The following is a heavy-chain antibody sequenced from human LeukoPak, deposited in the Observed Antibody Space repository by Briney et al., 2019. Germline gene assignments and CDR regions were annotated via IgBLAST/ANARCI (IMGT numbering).Heavy chain of an antibody. D-gene: IGHD6-6*01. CDR3: ARGTGSFEQLVYFDY. J-gene: IGHJ4*02. CDR2: INWNGGST. CDR1: GFTFSSYV. Sequence: GGSLRLSCAASGFTFSSYVMSWVRQAPGKGLEWVSGINWNGGSTGYADSVKGRFTISRDNAKNSLYLQMNSLRAEDTALYYCARGTGSFEQLVYFDYWGQGTLVTVSS. V-gene: IGHV3-20*04.